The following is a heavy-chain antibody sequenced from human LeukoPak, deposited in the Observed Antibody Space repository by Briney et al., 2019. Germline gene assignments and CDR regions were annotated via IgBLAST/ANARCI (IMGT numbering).Heavy chain of an antibody. CDR1: GFTFSSYW. Sequence: QPGGSLRLSCTASGFTFSSYWMHWVRQAPGKGLVWVSRINSDVRSTSYADSVKGRFTISRDNAKSTLYLQMHSLRAEDTAVYYCARGELRNRMGIDYWGQGTRVSVSS. D-gene: IGHD3-10*01. V-gene: IGHV3-74*01. CDR3: ARGELRNRMGIDY. CDR2: INSDVRST. J-gene: IGHJ4*02.